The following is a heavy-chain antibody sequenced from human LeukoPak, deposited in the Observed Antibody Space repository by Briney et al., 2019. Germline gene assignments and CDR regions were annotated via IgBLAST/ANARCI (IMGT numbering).Heavy chain of an antibody. CDR2: IDNDGSDR. Sequence: GGSLRLSCAATGFTFRNYWIHWVRQAPEKGLVWISRIDNDGSDRIYADSVKGRFTISRDNAKNTLYLQMNSLRAEDTAVYYCARGGYHHGFDIWGQGTMVTVSS. CDR3: ARGGYHHGFDI. J-gene: IGHJ3*02. D-gene: IGHD5-18*01. CDR1: GFTFRNYW. V-gene: IGHV3-74*01.